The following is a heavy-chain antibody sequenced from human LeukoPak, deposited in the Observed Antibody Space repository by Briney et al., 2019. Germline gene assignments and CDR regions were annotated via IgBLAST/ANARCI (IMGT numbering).Heavy chain of an antibody. CDR3: ARGAAAGEGVYFDY. J-gene: IGHJ4*02. V-gene: IGHV4-31*03. D-gene: IGHD2-2*01. CDR1: GGSISSGGYY. CDR2: IYYSGST. Sequence: SETLSLTCTVSGGSISSGGYYWSWIRQHPGKGLEWIGYIYYSGSTYYNPSLKSRVTISVDTSKNQFSLKLSSVTAADTVVYYCARGAAAGEGVYFDYWGQGTLVTVSS.